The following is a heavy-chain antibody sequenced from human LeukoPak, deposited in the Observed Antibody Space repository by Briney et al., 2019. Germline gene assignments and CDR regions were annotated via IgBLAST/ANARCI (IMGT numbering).Heavy chain of an antibody. CDR1: GYTFTSYA. CDR2: INAGNGNT. V-gene: IGHV1-3*01. J-gene: IGHJ4*02. Sequence: GASVKVSCKASGYTFTSYAMHWVRQAPGQRLEWMGWINAGNGNTKYSQKFQGRVTITRDTSASTAYMELRSLRSDDTAVYYCARTNDYYGSGSYYNDYWGQGTLVTVSS. D-gene: IGHD3-10*01. CDR3: ARTNDYYGSGSYYNDY.